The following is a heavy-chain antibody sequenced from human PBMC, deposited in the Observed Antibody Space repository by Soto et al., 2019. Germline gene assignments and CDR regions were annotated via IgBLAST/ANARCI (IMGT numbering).Heavy chain of an antibody. CDR1: GYPFTNYG. D-gene: IGHD2-21*01. J-gene: IGHJ6*02. CDR3: AKDGGHGARMHICGMDV. CDR2: ISGHSGGT. Sequence: QLQLVQTGVEVKKPGASVRVSCKASGYPFTNYGINWVRQAPGQGLEWMGWISGHSGGTKYCPKFRDRITMATDTSSKTAYRELGSLRSDDTAVYYCAKDGGHGARMHICGMDVWGQGTTVTVSS. V-gene: IGHV1-18*01.